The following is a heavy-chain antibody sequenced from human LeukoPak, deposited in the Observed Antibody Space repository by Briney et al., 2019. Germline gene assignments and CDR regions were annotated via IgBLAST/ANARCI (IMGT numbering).Heavy chain of an antibody. CDR3: AKAFLQYQLFDAFDI. CDR1: GFTFSSYA. CDR2: ISGSDGST. V-gene: IGHV3-23*01. J-gene: IGHJ3*02. D-gene: IGHD2-2*01. Sequence: GGSLRLSCAASGFTFSSYAMSWVRQAPGKGLEWVSAISGSDGSTYYADSVKGRFTISRDNSKNTLYLQMNSLKAEDTAVYYCAKAFLQYQLFDAFDIWGQGTMVTVSS.